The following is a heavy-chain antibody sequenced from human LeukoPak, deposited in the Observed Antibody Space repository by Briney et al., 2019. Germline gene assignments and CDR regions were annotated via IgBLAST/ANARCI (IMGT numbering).Heavy chain of an antibody. CDR3: ARGPISDYVDWFDP. Sequence: GASVKVSCKASGYTFTGYYMHWVRQAPGQGLEWMGWINPNSGGTNYAQKFQGRVTMTRDTSISTAYMELSRLRSDDTAVYYCARGPISDYVDWFDPWGQGTLSPSPQ. CDR2: INPNSGGT. D-gene: IGHD4-17*01. V-gene: IGHV1-2*02. CDR1: GYTFTGYY. J-gene: IGHJ5*02.